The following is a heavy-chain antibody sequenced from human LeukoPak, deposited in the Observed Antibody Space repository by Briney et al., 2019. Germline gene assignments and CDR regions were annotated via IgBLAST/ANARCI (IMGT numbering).Heavy chain of an antibody. CDR2: MNPNSGNT. Sequence: ASVKVSCKASGYTFNSYEINWVRQATGQGLEWMGWMNPNSGNTAYAQKFQGRVTMSRDTSISTAYMELSSLRSEDTAVYYCARLPKYSRPLDYWGQGTLVTVSS. D-gene: IGHD6-6*01. V-gene: IGHV1-8*02. CDR3: ARLPKYSRPLDY. CDR1: GYTFNSYE. J-gene: IGHJ4*02.